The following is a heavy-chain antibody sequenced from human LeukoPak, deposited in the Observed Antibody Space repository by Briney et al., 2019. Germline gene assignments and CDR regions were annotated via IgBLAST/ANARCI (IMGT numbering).Heavy chain of an antibody. V-gene: IGHV1-2*02. CDR2: INPNSGGT. CDR3: ARSLTVTHDAFDI. D-gene: IGHD4-17*01. CDR1: GYTFTGYY. J-gene: IGHJ3*02. Sequence: ASVKVSCKASGYTFTGYYMHWVRQAPGQGLEWMGWINPNSGGTNYAQKFQGRVTMTRDTSISTAYMELSRLRSDDTAVYYCARSLTVTHDAFDIWGQGTMVTVSS.